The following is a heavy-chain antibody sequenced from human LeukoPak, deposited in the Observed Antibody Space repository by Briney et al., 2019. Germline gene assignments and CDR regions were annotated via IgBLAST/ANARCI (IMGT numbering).Heavy chain of an antibody. J-gene: IGHJ4*02. CDR1: GFTLSTYS. Sequence: GGSLRLSCAASGFTLSTYSMNWVRQAPGKGPEWVSSISSSSSYIYYADSVKGRFTISRDNAKNSLYLQMNSLRAEDTAVYYCARVWSPPYTSSWPYYFDYWGQGTLVTVSS. V-gene: IGHV3-21*01. D-gene: IGHD6-13*01. CDR2: ISSSSSYI. CDR3: ARVWSPPYTSSWPYYFDY.